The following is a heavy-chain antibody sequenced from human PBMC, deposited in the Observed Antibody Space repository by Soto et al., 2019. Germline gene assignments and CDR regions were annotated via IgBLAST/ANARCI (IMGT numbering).Heavy chain of an antibody. V-gene: IGHV1-69*13. CDR1: GGTFSSYA. CDR2: IIPIFGTA. CDR3: ARVSPPAFDY. J-gene: IGHJ4*02. Sequence: ASVKVSCKASGGTFSSYAISWVRQAPGQGLEWMGGIIPIFGTANYAQKFQGRVAITADEPTSTAYMELSSLRSEDTAVYYCARVSPPAFDYWGQGTLVTVSS.